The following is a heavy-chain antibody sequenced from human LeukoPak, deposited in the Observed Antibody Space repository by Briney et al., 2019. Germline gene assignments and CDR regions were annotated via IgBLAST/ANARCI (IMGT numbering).Heavy chain of an antibody. CDR2: IYYSGST. Sequence: SETLSLTCTVSGGSISSYYWSWIRQPPGKGLEWIGYIYYSGSTNYNPSLKSRVTISVDTSKNQFSLKLSSETAADTAVYYCASGSSGWYFLSYWGQGTLVTVSS. J-gene: IGHJ4*02. V-gene: IGHV4-59*08. CDR1: GGSISSYY. CDR3: ASGSSGWYFLSY. D-gene: IGHD6-19*01.